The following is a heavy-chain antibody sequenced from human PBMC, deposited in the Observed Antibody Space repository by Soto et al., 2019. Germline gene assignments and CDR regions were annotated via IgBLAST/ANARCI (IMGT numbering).Heavy chain of an antibody. J-gene: IGHJ4*02. CDR1: GGSISSYY. CDR3: ASAGYSYGTGHYFDY. D-gene: IGHD5-18*01. Sequence: PSETLSLTCTVSGGSISSYYWSWIRQPPGKGLEWIGYIYYSGSTYYNPSLKSRVTISVDTSKNQFSLKVSSVTAAATAVYYCASAGYSYGTGHYFDYWGQGTLVTVSS. V-gene: IGHV4-59*01. CDR2: IYYSGST.